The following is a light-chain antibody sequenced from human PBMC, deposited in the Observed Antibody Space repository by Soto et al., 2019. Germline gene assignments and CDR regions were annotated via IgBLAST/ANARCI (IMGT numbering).Light chain of an antibody. J-gene: IGLJ1*01. V-gene: IGLV2-8*01. CDR3: SSYAGSNNHV. Sequence: QSVLTQPPSASGPPGQSVTISCTGTSSDVGGYNYASWYQQHPGKALKLMIYEVSKRPSVVPDRFSASMSGNTASLTVSGLQAEDEADYYCSSYAGSNNHVFGTGTKVTVL. CDR1: SSDVGGYNY. CDR2: EVS.